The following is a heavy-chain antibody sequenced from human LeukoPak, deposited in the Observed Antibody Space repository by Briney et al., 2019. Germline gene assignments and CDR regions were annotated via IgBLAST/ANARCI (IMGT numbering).Heavy chain of an antibody. V-gene: IGHV3-9*01. CDR3: AKANYYDSSGFYPFDY. D-gene: IGHD3-22*01. CDR2: ISWNSGSI. Sequence: GGSLRLSCAASGFTFDDYAMHWVRQAPGKGLGWVSGISWNSGSIGYADSVKGRFTISRDNAKNSLYLQMNSLRAEDTALYYCAKANYYDSSGFYPFDYWGQGTLVTVSS. CDR1: GFTFDDYA. J-gene: IGHJ4*02.